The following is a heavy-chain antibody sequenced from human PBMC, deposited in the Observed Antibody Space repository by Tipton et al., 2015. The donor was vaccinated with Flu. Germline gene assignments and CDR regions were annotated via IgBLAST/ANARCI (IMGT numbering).Heavy chain of an antibody. D-gene: IGHD3-16*01. V-gene: IGHV3-7*01. CDR1: GFTFSTSY. CDR3: AREVGGHHGPYYYYYMDV. Sequence: SLRLSCAASGFTFSTSYMTWVRQAPGKGLEWVASIKEDGSEKFYVDSVKGRFTISRDNAKNSLHLQMDSLTVADTAVYYCAREVGGHHGPYYYYYMDVWGKGTTVTVSS. J-gene: IGHJ6*03. CDR2: IKEDGSEK.